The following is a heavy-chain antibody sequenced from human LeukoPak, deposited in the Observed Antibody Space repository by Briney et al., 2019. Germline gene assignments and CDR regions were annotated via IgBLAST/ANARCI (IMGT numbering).Heavy chain of an antibody. V-gene: IGHV4-30-2*01. D-gene: IGHD2-21*01. J-gene: IGHJ4*02. CDR2: IYHSGST. CDR1: GGSISSGGYY. Sequence: SQTLSLTCTVSGGSISSGGYYWSWIRQPPGKGLEWIGYIYHSGSTYYNPSLKSRVTISVDRSKNQFSLKLSSVTAADTAVYYCARRLAYCGGDCSYYFDYWGQGTLVTVPS. CDR3: ARRLAYCGGDCSYYFDY.